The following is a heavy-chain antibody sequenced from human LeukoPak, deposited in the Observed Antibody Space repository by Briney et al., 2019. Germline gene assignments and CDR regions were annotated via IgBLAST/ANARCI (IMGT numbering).Heavy chain of an antibody. J-gene: IGHJ3*02. D-gene: IGHD2-15*01. Sequence: KPSETLSLTCAVSGGSISSYYWSWIRQPAGKGLEWIGRIYTSGSTNYNPSLKSRVTMSVDTSKNQFSLKLSSVTAADTAVSYCACLSSGGKSRAFDMWGQGTMVTVSS. CDR3: ACLSSGGKSRAFDM. CDR1: GGSISSYY. CDR2: IYTSGST. V-gene: IGHV4-4*07.